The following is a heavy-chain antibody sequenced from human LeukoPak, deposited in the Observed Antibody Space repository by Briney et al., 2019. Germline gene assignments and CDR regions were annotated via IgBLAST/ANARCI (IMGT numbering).Heavy chain of an antibody. Sequence: ASVKVSCKASGYTFTSYYMHWVRQAPGQGLEWMGIMNPSGSSTSYAQEFQGRVTMPRDTSTNTVYMELSSLRSEDTAIYYCARTAGSSSQGDIWGQGTMVTVSS. CDR1: GYTFTSYY. CDR3: ARTAGSSSQGDI. J-gene: IGHJ3*02. V-gene: IGHV1-46*01. D-gene: IGHD2-2*01. CDR2: MNPSGSST.